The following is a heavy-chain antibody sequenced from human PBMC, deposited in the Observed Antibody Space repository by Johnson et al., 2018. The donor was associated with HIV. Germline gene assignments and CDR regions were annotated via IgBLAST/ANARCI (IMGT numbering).Heavy chain of an antibody. V-gene: IGHV3-11*04. CDR1: GFKFSDFY. J-gene: IGHJ3*01. CDR3: ARDPPGRAFDV. CDR2: ISSSGAGI. Sequence: QVQLVESGGGLVKPGGSPRLSCAVSGFKFSDFYMTWIRQVPGKGLECVAYISSSGAGIYYADSVRGRFTISRDNAKNSLFLQMNSLSAEDTAIYYCARDPPGRAFDVWGLGTTVTVSS.